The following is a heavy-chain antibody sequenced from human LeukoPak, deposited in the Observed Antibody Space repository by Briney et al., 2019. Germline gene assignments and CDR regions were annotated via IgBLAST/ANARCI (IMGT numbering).Heavy chain of an antibody. CDR3: ARRTGDTRFCSRFSCFLPDY. Sequence: GGSLRLSCAASGFTFSDFVMNWVRQAPGKGLEWVASISNGGTEFYADSVKGRFAISRDTSTNTLSLQMNSLRAEDTAVYFCARRTGDTRFCSRFSCFLPDYWGQGTLVTVSS. V-gene: IGHV3-30*01. CDR2: ISNGGTE. J-gene: IGHJ4*02. CDR1: GFTFSDFV. D-gene: IGHD2-2*01.